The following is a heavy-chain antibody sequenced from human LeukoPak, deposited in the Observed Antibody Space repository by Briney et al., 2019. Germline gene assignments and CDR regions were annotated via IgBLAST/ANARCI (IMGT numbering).Heavy chain of an antibody. V-gene: IGHV4-59*01. J-gene: IGHJ4*02. CDR1: GFTFSGYA. CDR2: IYYSGST. Sequence: GSLRLSCAASGFTFSGYAMSWIRQPPGKGLEWIGFIYYSGSTNYNPSLKSRVTISIDMPKNQFSLRLTSVTAADTAMYYCAKDRRLALWGQGTRVIVSA. D-gene: IGHD6-19*01. CDR3: AKDRRLAL.